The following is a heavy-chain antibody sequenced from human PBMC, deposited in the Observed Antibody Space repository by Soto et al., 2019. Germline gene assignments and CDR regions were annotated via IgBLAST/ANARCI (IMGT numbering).Heavy chain of an antibody. J-gene: IGHJ5*02. V-gene: IGHV4-59*01. D-gene: IGHD1-26*01. CDR3: ARGSVHYYENWFDP. CDR2: IYYSGST. CDR1: GGSIRSYY. Sequence: PSETLSLTCTVSGGSIRSYYWSWIRQPPGKGLECIGYIYYSGSTNYNPSLKSRVTISVDTSKNQFSLKLSSVTAADTAVYYCARGSVHYYENWFDPWGQGTLVTVSS.